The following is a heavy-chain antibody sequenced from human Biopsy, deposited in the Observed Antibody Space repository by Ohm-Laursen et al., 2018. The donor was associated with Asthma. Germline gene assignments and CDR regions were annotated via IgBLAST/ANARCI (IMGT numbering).Heavy chain of an antibody. CDR1: GFKFAEYT. CDR2: ISWNSATI. D-gene: IGHD3-22*01. J-gene: IGHJ4*02. CDR3: AKVRADWVITESFDY. V-gene: IGHV3-9*01. Sequence: SLRLSCAASGFKFAEYTMHWVRQAPGKGLEWVSGISWNSATIGYADSVEGRFTISRDNAKNSVFLHMDSLRPEDTAFYYCAKVRADWVITESFDYWGQGVLVTVSS.